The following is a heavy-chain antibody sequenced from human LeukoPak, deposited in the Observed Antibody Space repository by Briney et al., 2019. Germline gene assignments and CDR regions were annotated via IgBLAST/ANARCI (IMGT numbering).Heavy chain of an antibody. CDR1: GYTFTSYD. J-gene: IGHJ4*02. Sequence: ASVKVSCKASGYTFTSYDINWVRQATGQGLEWMGWMNPNSGGTNYAQKFQGRVTMTRDTSISTAYMELSRLRSDDTAVYYCARLLGDSSGYYWGFDYWGQGTLVTVSS. D-gene: IGHD3-22*01. CDR3: ARLLGDSSGYYWGFDY. V-gene: IGHV1-2*02. CDR2: MNPNSGGT.